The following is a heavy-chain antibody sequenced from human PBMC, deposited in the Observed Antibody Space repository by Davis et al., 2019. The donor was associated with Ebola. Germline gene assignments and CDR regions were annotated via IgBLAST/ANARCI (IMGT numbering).Heavy chain of an antibody. CDR3: AHRPEPYCSGGSCYSLYFDY. D-gene: IGHD2-15*01. J-gene: IGHJ4*02. CDR2: IYWDDDK. Sequence: SGPTLVKPTQTLTLTCTFSGFSLSTSGVGVGWIRQPPGKALEWLALIYWDDDKRYSPSLKSRLTITKDTSKNQVVLTMTNMDPVDTATYYCAHRPEPYCSGGSCYSLYFDYWGQGTLVTVSS. V-gene: IGHV2-5*02. CDR1: GFSLSTSGVG.